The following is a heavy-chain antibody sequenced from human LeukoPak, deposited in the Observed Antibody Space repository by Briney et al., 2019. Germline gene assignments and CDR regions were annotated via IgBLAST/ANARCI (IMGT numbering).Heavy chain of an antibody. D-gene: IGHD2-15*01. CDR3: TRVVAATLFYYYYMDV. J-gene: IGHJ6*03. Sequence: PGGSLRLSCAASGFTVSSNYMSWVRQAPGKGLEWGSVIYSGGSTYYADSVKGRFTISRDNSKNTLYLQMNSLRAEDTAVYYCTRVVAATLFYYYYMDVWGKGTTVTISS. CDR2: IYSGGST. CDR1: GFTVSSNY. V-gene: IGHV3-53*01.